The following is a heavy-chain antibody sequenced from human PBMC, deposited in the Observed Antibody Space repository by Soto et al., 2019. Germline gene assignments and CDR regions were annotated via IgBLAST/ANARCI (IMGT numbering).Heavy chain of an antibody. Sequence: QVQLVESGGGLVKPGGSLRLSCAASGFTFSDYYITWIRQAPGKGLEWVSYISNSGRTIYYADSVKGRFTISRDNAKNSLYLQMNSLRAEDTAVYYCARPYYDFWGGSSKSPHYYFDLWGRGTLVTVSS. J-gene: IGHJ2*01. CDR1: GFTFSDYY. CDR2: ISNSGRTI. CDR3: ARPYYDFWGGSSKSPHYYFDL. V-gene: IGHV3-11*01. D-gene: IGHD3-3*01.